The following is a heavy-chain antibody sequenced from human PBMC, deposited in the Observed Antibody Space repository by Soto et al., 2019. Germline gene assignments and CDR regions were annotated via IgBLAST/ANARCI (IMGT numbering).Heavy chain of an antibody. CDR3: AHIVVAGLGYYFDY. CDR1: GFSLSSTRMA. Sequence: QITLKESGPTLVKPTQTLTLTCTFSGFSLSSTRMAVGWIRQPPGKALEWLALIYWDDDKRYSPFLKSRLTITKDTAKHQVVLTRSSMYPVDTARYYCAHIVVAGLGYYFDYWGQGTLVTVSS. V-gene: IGHV2-5*02. D-gene: IGHD6-19*01. J-gene: IGHJ4*02. CDR2: IYWDDDK.